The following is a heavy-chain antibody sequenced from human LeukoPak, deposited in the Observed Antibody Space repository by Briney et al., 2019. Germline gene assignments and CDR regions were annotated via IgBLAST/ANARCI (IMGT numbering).Heavy chain of an antibody. CDR2: ITGSGFTI. D-gene: IGHD4-17*01. CDR1: GFTFSDFG. CDR3: ARDLNGNWYFDL. Sequence: GGSLRLSCAVSGFTFSDFGMSWIRQAPGKGLEWVSYITGSGFTIYYAESVKGRFTISRDNAKNSLYLQMNSLRGDDAAVYSCARDLNGNWYFDLWGRGTLVTVSS. V-gene: IGHV3-11*01. J-gene: IGHJ2*01.